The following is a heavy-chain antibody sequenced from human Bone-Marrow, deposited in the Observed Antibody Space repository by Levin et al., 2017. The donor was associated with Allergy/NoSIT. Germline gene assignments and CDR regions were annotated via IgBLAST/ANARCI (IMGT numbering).Heavy chain of an antibody. CDR3: AKAARDGDYGRGDS. CDR1: GYTFTGYW. V-gene: IGHV1-2*06. Sequence: ASVKVSCKASGYTFTGYWLHWVRQAPGQGLEWMGRINPNSGTTNYGQKFQGRVTMTRDTSINTVYMELTSLRSDDTAVYYCAKAARDGDYGRGDSWGQGTLVAVSS. CDR2: INPNSGTT. D-gene: IGHD4-17*01. J-gene: IGHJ4*02.